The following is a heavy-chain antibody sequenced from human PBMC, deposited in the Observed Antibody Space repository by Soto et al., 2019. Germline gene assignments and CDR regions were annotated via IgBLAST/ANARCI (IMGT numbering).Heavy chain of an antibody. CDR1: GGTFSSYA. CDR3: ARETGPPPYYYYGMDV. CDR2: IIPIFGTA. V-gene: IGHV1-69*01. D-gene: IGHD1-1*01. J-gene: IGHJ6*02. Sequence: QVQLVQSGAEVQKPGSSVKVSCKASGGTFSSYAISWVRQAPGQGLEWMGGIIPIFGTANYAQKFQGRVTITADESTRTAYMALSSLRSEDTAVYYCARETGPPPYYYYGMDVWGQGTTVTVSS.